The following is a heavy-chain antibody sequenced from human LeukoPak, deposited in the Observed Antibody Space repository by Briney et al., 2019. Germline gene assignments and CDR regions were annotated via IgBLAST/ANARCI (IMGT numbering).Heavy chain of an antibody. CDR2: ISGSSGST. J-gene: IGHJ2*01. CDR3: AKDPHRSTSPWYFDL. Sequence: GGSLRLSCAASGFTFSSYAMSWVRQAPGKGLEWVSGISGSSGSTYYVDSVKGRFTIPRDNSKNTLYLQMNSPRVEDTAVYYCAKDPHRSTSPWYFDLWGRGTLVIVSS. V-gene: IGHV3-23*01. D-gene: IGHD6-6*01. CDR1: GFTFSSYA.